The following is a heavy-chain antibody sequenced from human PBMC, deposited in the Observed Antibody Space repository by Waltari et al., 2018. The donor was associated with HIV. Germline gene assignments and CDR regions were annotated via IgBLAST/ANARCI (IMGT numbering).Heavy chain of an antibody. V-gene: IGHV4-59*01. J-gene: IGHJ6*02. Sequence: QVQLQESGPGLVKPSETLSLTCTVSGGSISSYYWSWIRQPPGKGLEWIGYIYYSGSTNYNPSLKSRVTISVDTSKNQFSLKLSSVTAADTAVYYCARDQNYYGSGRVYYYYGMDVWGQGTTVTVSS. CDR1: GGSISSYY. D-gene: IGHD3-10*01. CDR2: IYYSGST. CDR3: ARDQNYYGSGRVYYYYGMDV.